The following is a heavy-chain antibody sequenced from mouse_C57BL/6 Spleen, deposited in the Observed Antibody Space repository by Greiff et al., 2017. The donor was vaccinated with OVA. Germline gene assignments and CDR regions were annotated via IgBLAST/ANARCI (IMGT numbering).Heavy chain of an antibody. CDR3: TRSPITTVVATRYFDV. CDR2: IDPETGGT. Sequence: QVHVKQSGAELVRPGASVTLSCKASGYTFTDYEMHWVKQTPVHGLEWIGAIDPETGGTAYNQKFKGKAILTADKSSSTAYMELRSLTSEDSAVYYCTRSPITTVVATRYFDVWGTGTTVTVSS. J-gene: IGHJ1*03. CDR1: GYTFTDYE. D-gene: IGHD1-1*01. V-gene: IGHV1-15*01.